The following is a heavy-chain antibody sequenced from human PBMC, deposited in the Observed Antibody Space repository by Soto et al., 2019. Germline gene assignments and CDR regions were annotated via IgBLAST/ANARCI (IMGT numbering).Heavy chain of an antibody. D-gene: IGHD5-18*01. CDR1: GFSLSTSGVG. CDR3: AQYLYYSSMSFDH. Sequence: QITLKESGPTLVKPTQTLTLTCTFSGFSLSTSGVGVGWIRQPPGKALEWLAIIYWDDDKRYSPSLKSRLTITKDITKNQVVLTMSNVDPVDPAPYNCAQYLYYSSMSFDHWGQGTLVTVSS. J-gene: IGHJ4*02. CDR2: IYWDDDK. V-gene: IGHV2-5*02.